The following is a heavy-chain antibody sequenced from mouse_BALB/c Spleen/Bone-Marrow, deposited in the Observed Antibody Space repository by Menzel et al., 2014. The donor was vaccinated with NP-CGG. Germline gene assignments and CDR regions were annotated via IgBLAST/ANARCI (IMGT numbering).Heavy chain of an antibody. V-gene: IGHV1-80*01. CDR3: ARSGKGAMDY. J-gene: IGHJ4*01. CDR2: IYPGDGDT. CDR1: GYAFSTYW. Sequence: VQLQQSGAELVRPGSSVKISCKASGYAFSTYWMNWVKQRPGQGLERIGQIYPGDGDTNYNGKFKDKVILTADKSSSTACMQRRNLASEDSAVCFCARSGKGAMDYWGQGTSVTVSS. D-gene: IGHD2-1*01.